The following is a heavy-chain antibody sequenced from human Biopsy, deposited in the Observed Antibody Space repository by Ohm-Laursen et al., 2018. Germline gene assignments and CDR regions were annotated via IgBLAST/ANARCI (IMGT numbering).Heavy chain of an antibody. CDR3: TRLAYYYYYGMDV. CDR2: ITGSSSTI. J-gene: IGHJ6*02. CDR1: GFTFSNYA. V-gene: IGHV3-48*04. D-gene: IGHD2-21*01. Sequence: SLRLSCTASGFTFSNYAMTRVRQAPGKGLEWISYITGSSSTIYYADSVKGRFTISRDNAKNSLYLQMNSLRAEDTAVYYCTRLAYYYYYGMDVWGQGTTVTVSS.